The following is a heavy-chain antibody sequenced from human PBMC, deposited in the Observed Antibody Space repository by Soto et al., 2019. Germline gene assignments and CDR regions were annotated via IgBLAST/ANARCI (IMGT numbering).Heavy chain of an antibody. CDR1: GYRCTMYA. Sequence: QVQLVQSGPEVKKPRASVRVSCKASGYRCTMYAINWVRQSPGQGLEWLGWVTTYGAGSTYAQKLQGRVTMTTDTSTNTAYMDLRSLTSDDTAVYYCASRSAYFDSWGQGTLVTVSS. J-gene: IGHJ4*02. CDR3: ASRSAYFDS. CDR2: VTTYGAGS. D-gene: IGHD1-26*01. V-gene: IGHV1-18*01.